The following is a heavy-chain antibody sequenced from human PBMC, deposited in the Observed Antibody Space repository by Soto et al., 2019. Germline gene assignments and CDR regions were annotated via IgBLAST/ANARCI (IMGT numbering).Heavy chain of an antibody. D-gene: IGHD2-15*01. J-gene: IGHJ6*02. Sequence: QVQLQESGPGLVKPSQTLSLTCTVSGGSISSGGYYWSWIRQHPGKGLAWIGYIYYSGSTYYNPSLKSRVTISVDTSKNQCSLKLSSVTAADTAVYYCARDVVDHYYGMDVWGQGTTVTVSS. V-gene: IGHV4-31*03. CDR2: IYYSGST. CDR3: ARDVVDHYYGMDV. CDR1: GGSISSGGYY.